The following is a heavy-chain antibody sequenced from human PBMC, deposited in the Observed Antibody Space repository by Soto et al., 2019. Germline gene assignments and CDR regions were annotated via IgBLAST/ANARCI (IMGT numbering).Heavy chain of an antibody. CDR2: IYHSGNT. J-gene: IGHJ4*02. D-gene: IGHD6-13*01. CDR3: ARDQGIGSSGPFDY. CDR1: GDSISVYY. V-gene: IGHV4-59*01. Sequence: PSETLSLTCTVSGDSISVYYWSWIRQAPGKGLEWIGFIYHSGNTSYKSSLKGRVTMSMDTSKSQFFLKLTSVTAADTAVYYCARDQGIGSSGPFDYWGQGALVTVS.